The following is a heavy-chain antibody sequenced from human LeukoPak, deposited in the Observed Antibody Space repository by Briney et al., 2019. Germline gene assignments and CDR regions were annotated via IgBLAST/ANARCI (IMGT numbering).Heavy chain of an antibody. CDR3: ARVLSGYDSHFDY. CDR1: GGSISSSNR. J-gene: IGHJ4*02. V-gene: IGHV4-4*02. Sequence: PSGTLSLTCAVSGGSISSSNRWSWVRQPPGKGLEWIGEIYHSGSTNYNPSLKSRVTISVDKSKNQFSLKLSSVTAADTAVYYCARVLSGYDSHFDYWGQGTLVTVSS. CDR2: IYHSGST. D-gene: IGHD5-12*01.